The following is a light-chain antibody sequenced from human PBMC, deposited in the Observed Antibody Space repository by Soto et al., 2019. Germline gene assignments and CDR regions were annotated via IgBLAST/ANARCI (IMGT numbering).Light chain of an antibody. CDR3: AAWDGSLSGYV. CDR2: KNN. J-gene: IGLJ1*01. V-gene: IGLV1-47*01. CDR1: SSNIRGSD. Sequence: QSVLTQPPSASGTPGQRITISCSVSSSNIRGSDVYWYQQLPGTAPKLLIRKNNQRPSGVPDRFSGSKSGTSASLAISGLRSEDEADYYCAAWDGSLSGYVFGAGTKVTVL.